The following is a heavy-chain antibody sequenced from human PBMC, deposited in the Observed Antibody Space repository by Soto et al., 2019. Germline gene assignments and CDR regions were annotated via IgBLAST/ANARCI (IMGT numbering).Heavy chain of an antibody. CDR1: GYTFTSYA. CDR3: AKSATVPAAIAY. V-gene: IGHV1-3*01. J-gene: IGHJ4*02. CDR2: INAGNGNT. D-gene: IGHD2-2*02. Sequence: ASVKVSCKASGYTFTSYAMHWVRQAPGQRLEWMGWINAGNGNTKYSQKFQGRVTITRDISASTAYMELSSLRSEDTAVYYCAKSATVPAAIAYWGQGTLVTVSS.